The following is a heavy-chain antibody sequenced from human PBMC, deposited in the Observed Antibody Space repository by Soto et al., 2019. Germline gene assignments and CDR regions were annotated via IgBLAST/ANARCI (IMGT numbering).Heavy chain of an antibody. Sequence: GGSLRLSCAASGFTFSSYGMHWVRQAPGKGLEWVAVISCDGSNKYYADSVKGRFTISRDNSKNTLYLQMNSLRAEDTAVYYCAKDLGFGELTASYYYYYGMDVWGQGTTVTVSS. CDR1: GFTFSSYG. V-gene: IGHV3-30*18. D-gene: IGHD3-10*01. J-gene: IGHJ6*02. CDR2: ISCDGSNK. CDR3: AKDLGFGELTASYYYYYGMDV.